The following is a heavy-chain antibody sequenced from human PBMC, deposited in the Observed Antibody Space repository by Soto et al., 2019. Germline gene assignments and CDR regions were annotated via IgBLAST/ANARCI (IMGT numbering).Heavy chain of an antibody. D-gene: IGHD6-19*01. J-gene: IGHJ6*03. Sequence: GGSLRLSCAASGFTFSSYSMNWVRQAPGKGLEWVSSISSSSSYIYYADSVKGRFTISRDNAKNSLYLQMNSLRAEDTAVYYCARVWWLDTDYYYYYYMDVWGKGTTVTVSS. V-gene: IGHV3-21*01. CDR3: ARVWWLDTDYYYYYYMDV. CDR2: ISSSSSYI. CDR1: GFTFSSYS.